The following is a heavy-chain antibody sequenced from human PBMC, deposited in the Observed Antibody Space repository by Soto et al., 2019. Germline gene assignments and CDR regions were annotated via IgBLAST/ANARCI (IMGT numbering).Heavy chain of an antibody. CDR3: ARVLAPSTYYDFWSGYPGPYYYGMDV. D-gene: IGHD3-3*01. CDR2: IYYSGST. J-gene: IGHJ6*02. Sequence: SETLSLTCTVSGGSISSGGYYWSWIRQHPGKGLEWIGYIYYSGSTYYNPSLKSRVTISVDTSKNQFSLKLSSVTAADTAVYYCARVLAPSTYYDFWSGYPGPYYYGMDVWGQGTTVTVSS. CDR1: GGSISSGGYY. V-gene: IGHV4-31*03.